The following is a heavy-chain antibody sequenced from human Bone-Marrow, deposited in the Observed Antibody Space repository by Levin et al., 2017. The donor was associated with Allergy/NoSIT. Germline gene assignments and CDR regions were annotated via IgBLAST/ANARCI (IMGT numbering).Heavy chain of an antibody. CDR1: GFTVSSHY. D-gene: IGHD3-10*01. V-gene: IGHV3-7*01. CDR3: ARDLKVGFGEFIYYYGMDV. Sequence: GESLKISCAASGFTVSSHYMSWVRQAPGKGLEWVANIKQDGSEKYYVDSVKGRFTISRDNAKNSLYLQMNSLRAEDTAVYYCARDLKVGFGEFIYYYGMDVWGQGTTVTVSS. J-gene: IGHJ6*02. CDR2: IKQDGSEK.